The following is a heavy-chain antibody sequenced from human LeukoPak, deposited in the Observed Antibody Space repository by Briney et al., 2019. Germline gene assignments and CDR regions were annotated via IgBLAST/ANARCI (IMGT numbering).Heavy chain of an antibody. CDR3: ARTRVPNYYYYGMDV. J-gene: IGHJ6*02. D-gene: IGHD2-2*01. Sequence: GESLKISCKGSGYSFTSYWIGWVRQMPGKGLEWMGIIYPGDSDTRYSPSFQGQVTISADKSISTAYLQWSSLKASDTAMYYCARTRVPNYYYYGMDVWGQGTTVTVSS. CDR2: IYPGDSDT. V-gene: IGHV5-51*01. CDR1: GYSFTSYW.